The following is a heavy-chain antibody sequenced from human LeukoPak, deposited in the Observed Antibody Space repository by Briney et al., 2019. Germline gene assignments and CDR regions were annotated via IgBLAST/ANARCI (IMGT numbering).Heavy chain of an antibody. CDR2: TDQDESEK. CDR1: GFTFSTYW. V-gene: IGHV3-7*03. J-gene: IGHJ1*01. D-gene: IGHD3-22*01. CDR3: ATYTYYYDSSGYPTPLSEYFQH. Sequence: GGSLRLSCAASGFTFSTYWMSWVRQASGKGPEWVANTDQDESEKNYVDSVKGRFTISRDNAKKSLYLQMNSLRAEDTAVYYCATYTYYYDSSGYPTPLSEYFQHWGQGTLVTVSS.